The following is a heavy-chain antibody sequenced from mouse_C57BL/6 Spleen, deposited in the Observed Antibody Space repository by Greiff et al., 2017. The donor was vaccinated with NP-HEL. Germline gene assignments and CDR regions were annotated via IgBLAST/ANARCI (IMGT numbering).Heavy chain of an antibody. V-gene: IGHV1-74*01. D-gene: IGHD2-5*01. CDR2: LHPSDSDT. CDR1: GYTFTSYW. Sequence: QVQLQQPGAELVKPGASVKVSCKASGYTFTSYWMHWVKQRPGQGLEWIGRLHPSDSDTNYNQKFKGKATLTVDKSSSTAYMQLSSLTSEDSAGYDCAIISNYHAMDYWGQGTSVTVSS. CDR3: AIISNYHAMDY. J-gene: IGHJ4*01.